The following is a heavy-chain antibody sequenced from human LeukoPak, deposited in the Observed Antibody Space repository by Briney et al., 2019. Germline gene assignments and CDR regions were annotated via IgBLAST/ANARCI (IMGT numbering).Heavy chain of an antibody. Sequence: SETLSLTCTVSGGSISSGGYYWSWIRQHPGKGLEWIGYIYYSGSTYYNPSLKSRVTISVDTSKNQFSLKLSSVTAADTAVYYCARDRWSGVPAARGGYWFDPWGQGTLVTVSS. D-gene: IGHD2-2*01. CDR2: IYYSGST. CDR3: ARDRWSGVPAARGGYWFDP. J-gene: IGHJ5*02. CDR1: GGSISSGGYY. V-gene: IGHV4-31*03.